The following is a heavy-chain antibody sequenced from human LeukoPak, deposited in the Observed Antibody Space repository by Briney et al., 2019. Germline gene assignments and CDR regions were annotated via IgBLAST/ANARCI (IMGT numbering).Heavy chain of an antibody. D-gene: IGHD6-19*01. CDR3: VRRGDASSGWGGHDY. CDR2: IGGSGDKT. J-gene: IGHJ4*02. Sequence: PGGSLRLSCAASGFTFNRNAISWVRQAPGKGLEWVSTIGGSGDKTFYADSVKGRFTISRDNSKNMLQLQMSSLTGEDTALCYCVRRGDASSGWGGHDYWGQGALVTVSS. V-gene: IGHV3-23*01. CDR1: GFTFNRNA.